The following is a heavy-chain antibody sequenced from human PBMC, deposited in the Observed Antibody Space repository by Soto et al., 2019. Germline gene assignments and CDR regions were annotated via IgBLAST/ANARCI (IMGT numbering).Heavy chain of an antibody. D-gene: IGHD3-3*01. CDR1: GFNFSSYG. V-gene: IGHV3-21*03. CDR3: ARYYDFWSGYYFADC. CDR2: ISSSSTYI. J-gene: IGHJ4*02. Sequence: PGGSLRLSCAASGFNFSSYGMNWVRQAPGKGLEWVSFISSSSTYIYYADSLKGRFTISRDNAKNSLYLQMDSLRAEDTALYYCARYYDFWSGYYFADCWGQGTLVTVSS.